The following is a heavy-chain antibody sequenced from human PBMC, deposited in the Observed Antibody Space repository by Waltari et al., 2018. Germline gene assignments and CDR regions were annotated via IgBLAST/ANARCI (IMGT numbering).Heavy chain of an antibody. CDR1: GGSISSYY. CDR3: ARYDFHPSAGYGMDV. D-gene: IGHD3-3*01. CDR2: IYYSGST. Sequence: QVQLQESGPGLVKPSETLSLTCTVSGGSISSYYWSWIRQPPGKGLEWIGYIYYSGSTNYHPPLKSRVTRSVDTYKNQCSLKLSSVTAADTAVYYCARYDFHPSAGYGMDVWGQGTTVTVSS. J-gene: IGHJ6*02. V-gene: IGHV4-59*01.